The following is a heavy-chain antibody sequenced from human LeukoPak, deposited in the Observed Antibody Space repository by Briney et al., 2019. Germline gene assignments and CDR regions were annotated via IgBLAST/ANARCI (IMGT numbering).Heavy chain of an antibody. V-gene: IGHV3-30-3*01. D-gene: IGHD3-3*01. CDR3: AKDLEGVAVPKFGAGYYFDY. J-gene: IGHJ4*02. CDR2: ISYDGSNK. Sequence: GRSLRLSCAASGFTFSSYAMHWVRQAPGKGLEWVAVISYDGSNKYYADSVKGRFTISRDNSKNTLYLQMNSLRAEDTAVYYCAKDLEGVAVPKFGAGYYFDYWGQGTLVTVSS. CDR1: GFTFSSYA.